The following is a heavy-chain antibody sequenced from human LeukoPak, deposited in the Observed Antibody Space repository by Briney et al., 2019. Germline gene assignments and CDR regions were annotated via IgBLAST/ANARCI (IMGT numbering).Heavy chain of an antibody. CDR3: GRGRSTWSRWGFYFDS. J-gene: IGHJ4*02. CDR1: GGSISSSSDY. D-gene: IGHD6-13*01. CDR2: IYHSGST. V-gene: IGHV4-39*07. Sequence: SETLSLTCTVSGGSISSSSDYWGWIRQPPGKGLEWIGSIYHSGSTYNNPSLKSRVAMSIDTSKNQFSLKLTSVTAADTAVYYCGRGRSTWSRWGFYFDSWGQGTLVTVSS.